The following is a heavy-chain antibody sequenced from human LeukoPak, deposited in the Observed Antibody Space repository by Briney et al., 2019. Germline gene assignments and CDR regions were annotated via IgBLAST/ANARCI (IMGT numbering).Heavy chain of an antibody. D-gene: IGHD3-16*01. CDR3: AKVSVCFGCYFDY. CDR1: GYAFSSHG. V-gene: IGHV3-23*01. J-gene: IGHJ4*02. Sequence: GGSLRLSCAASGYAFSSHGLTWVRQAPGKGLEWVGPINGGGGHTVYADTVRGRFTISRDNSKNMLYLQMHPLRADDTAIYSCAKVSVCFGCYFDYWGQGALVTVSS. CDR2: INGGGGHT.